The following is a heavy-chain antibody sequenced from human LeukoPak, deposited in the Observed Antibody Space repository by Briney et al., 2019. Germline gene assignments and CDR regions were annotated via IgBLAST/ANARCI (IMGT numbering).Heavy chain of an antibody. D-gene: IGHD1-26*01. J-gene: IGHJ4*02. CDR1: GFTFSSYS. V-gene: IGHV3-48*04. CDR3: ARDRAPIVGATFNFGY. CDR2: ITSSSSTI. Sequence: GGSLRLSCAASGFTFSSYSMNWVRQAPGKGLEWVSYITSSSSTIYYADSVKGRFTISRDNAKNSLYLQMNSLRAEDTAVYYCARDRAPIVGATFNFGYWGQGTLVTVSS.